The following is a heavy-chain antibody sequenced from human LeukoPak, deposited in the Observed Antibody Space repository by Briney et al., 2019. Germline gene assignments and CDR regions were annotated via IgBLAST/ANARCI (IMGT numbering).Heavy chain of an antibody. CDR1: GFTFSSYS. V-gene: IGHV3-21*01. CDR3: ARDLSSSSTAYFQH. CDR2: ISSSSSYI. J-gene: IGHJ1*01. D-gene: IGHD6-6*01. Sequence: RGSLRLSCAASGFTFSSYSMNWVRQAPGKGLEWVSSISSSSSYIYYADSVKGRFTISRDNAKNSLYLQMNSLRAEDTAVYYCARDLSSSSTAYFQHWGQGTLVTVSS.